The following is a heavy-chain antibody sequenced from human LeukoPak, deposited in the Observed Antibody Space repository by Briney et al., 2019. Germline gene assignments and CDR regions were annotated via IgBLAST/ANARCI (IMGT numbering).Heavy chain of an antibody. CDR1: GGSISRYY. CDR3: ARGCSSTSCYLRMDL. J-gene: IGHJ6*02. CDR2: IYYSGST. D-gene: IGHD2-2*01. V-gene: IGHV4-59*12. Sequence: SETLSLTCTVSGGSISRYYWSWIRQPPGKGLEWIGYIYYSGSTTYNPSLKSRVTISVDTSKNQFSLQLSSVTAADTAIYYCARGCSSTSCYLRMDLWGQGTTVTVSS.